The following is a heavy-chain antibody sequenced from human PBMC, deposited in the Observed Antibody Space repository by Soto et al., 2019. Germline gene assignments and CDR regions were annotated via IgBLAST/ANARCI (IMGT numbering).Heavy chain of an antibody. Sequence: GGSLRRACAASVFTFSASDMQWCRQTSVKVLDWVSAIGAADDPYYLGSVKGRFTISRENAKNSLYLQMNSLRAEDTAVYYCARAYSGRLPRRADYYFAMDVWGQGTTVTVSS. CDR3: ARAYSGRLPRRADYYFAMDV. J-gene: IGHJ6*02. V-gene: IGHV3-13*05. CDR1: VFTFSASD. D-gene: IGHD2-15*01. CDR2: IGAADDP.